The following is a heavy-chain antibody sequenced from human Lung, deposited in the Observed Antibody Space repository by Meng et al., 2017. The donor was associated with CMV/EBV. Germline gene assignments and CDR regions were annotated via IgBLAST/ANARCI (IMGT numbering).Heavy chain of an antibody. V-gene: IGHV3-30*02. CDR2: IRYDGTNK. Sequence: SCAASGFTFSSYGMHWVRQAPGKGLEWVAFIRYDGTNKYYADSVKGRFTISRDNSKNTLYLQMNSLRAEDTAVYYCAKDQTYYGCSSTSCYTRAHYYYYYGMDVWGQGXTVTVSS. D-gene: IGHD2-2*02. CDR3: AKDQTYYGCSSTSCYTRAHYYYYYGMDV. CDR1: GFTFSSYG. J-gene: IGHJ6*02.